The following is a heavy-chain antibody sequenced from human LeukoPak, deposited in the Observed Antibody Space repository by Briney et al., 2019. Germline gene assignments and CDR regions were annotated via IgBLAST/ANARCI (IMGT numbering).Heavy chain of an antibody. CDR1: GYTFTNYG. D-gene: IGHD3-3*01. V-gene: IGHV1-2*02. Sequence: GASVKVSCKASGYTFTNYGIGWVRQAPGQGLEWMGWITPNSGGTNYAQKFQGRVTMTRDTSISTAYMELSRLRSDDTAVYYCARTAQFGVVEDAFDIWGQGTMVTVSS. CDR2: ITPNSGGT. CDR3: ARTAQFGVVEDAFDI. J-gene: IGHJ3*02.